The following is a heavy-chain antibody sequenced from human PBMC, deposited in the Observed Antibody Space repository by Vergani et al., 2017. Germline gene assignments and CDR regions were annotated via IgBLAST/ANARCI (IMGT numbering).Heavy chain of an antibody. Sequence: QVQLQQWGAGLLKPSETLSLTCAVYGGSFSGYYWSWIRQPPGKGLEWIGEINHSGSTNYNPSLKSRVTISVDKSKNQFSLKLSSVTAADTAVYYCARGAVVVTADQYFQHWGQGTLVTVSS. CDR1: GGSFSGYY. J-gene: IGHJ1*01. D-gene: IGHD2-21*02. V-gene: IGHV4-34*01. CDR3: ARGAVVVTADQYFQH. CDR2: INHSGST.